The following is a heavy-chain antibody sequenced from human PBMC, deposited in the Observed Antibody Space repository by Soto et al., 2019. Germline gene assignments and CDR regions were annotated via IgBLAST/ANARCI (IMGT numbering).Heavy chain of an antibody. CDR2: VIPNLGVT. CDR1: GGTLSRYT. D-gene: IGHD2-15*01. J-gene: IGHJ4*02. V-gene: IGHV1-69*04. Sequence: SVKVSCKASGGTLSRYTFSWVRQAPGQGLEWMGRVIPNLGVTNYAKKFQGRFTIVVDTSTSTAYMELNSLRYEDTAVYYCARDKGYCSDTSRPDFDYWGQGTLVTVSS. CDR3: ARDKGYCSDTSRPDFDY.